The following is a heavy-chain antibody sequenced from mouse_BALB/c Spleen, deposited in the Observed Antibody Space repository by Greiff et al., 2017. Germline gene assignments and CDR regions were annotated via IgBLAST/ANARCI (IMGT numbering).Heavy chain of an antibody. Sequence: QVQLQQSGAELMKPGASVKISCKATGYTFSSYWIEWVKQRPGHGLEWIGEILPGSGSTNYNGKFKGKATLTADKSSSTAYMQLSSLTSVDSAVYFCARRGDYDGFDYWGQGTTLTVSS. CDR1: GYTFSSYW. CDR2: ILPGSGST. D-gene: IGHD2-4*01. V-gene: IGHV1-9*01. CDR3: ARRGDYDGFDY. J-gene: IGHJ2*01.